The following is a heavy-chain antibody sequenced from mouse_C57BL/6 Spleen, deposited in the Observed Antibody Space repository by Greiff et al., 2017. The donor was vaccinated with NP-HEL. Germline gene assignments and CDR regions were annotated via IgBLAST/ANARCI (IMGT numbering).Heavy chain of an antibody. V-gene: IGHV5-9-1*02. Sequence: EVKLMESGEGLVKPGGSLKLSCAASGFTFSSYAMSWVRQTPEKRLEWVAYISSGGDYIYYADTVKGRFTISRDNARNTLYLQMSSLKSEDTAMYYCTREHYYGSSIYAMDYWGQGTSVTVSS. CDR1: GFTFSSYA. J-gene: IGHJ4*01. D-gene: IGHD1-1*01. CDR2: ISSGGDYI. CDR3: TREHYYGSSIYAMDY.